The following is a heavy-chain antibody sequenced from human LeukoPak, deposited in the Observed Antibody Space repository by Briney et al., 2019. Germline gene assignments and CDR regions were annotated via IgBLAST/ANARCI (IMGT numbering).Heavy chain of an antibody. CDR2: INHSGST. CDR1: GGSFSGYY. J-gene: IGHJ5*02. Sequence: SETLSLTCAVYGGSFSGYYWSWIRQPPGKGLEWIGEINHSGSTSYNPSLKSRVTISVDTSKNQFSLKLSSVTAADTAVYYCARDRYDFWSGYRPGFDPWGQGTLVTVSS. D-gene: IGHD3-3*01. V-gene: IGHV4-34*01. CDR3: ARDRYDFWSGYRPGFDP.